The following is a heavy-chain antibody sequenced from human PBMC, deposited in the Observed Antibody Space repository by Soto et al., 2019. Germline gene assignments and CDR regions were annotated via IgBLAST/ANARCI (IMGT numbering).Heavy chain of an antibody. J-gene: IGHJ6*02. CDR2: IIPIFGTA. CDR3: ARTDSSGYYRNYYYGMDV. D-gene: IGHD3-22*01. CDR1: GGTFSSYA. V-gene: IGHV1-69*13. Sequence: SVKVSCKASGGTFSSYAISWVRQAPGQGLEWMGGIIPIFGTANYAQKFQGRVTITADESTSTAYMELSSLRSEDTAVYYCARTDSSGYYRNYYYGMDVWGQGTTVTVSS.